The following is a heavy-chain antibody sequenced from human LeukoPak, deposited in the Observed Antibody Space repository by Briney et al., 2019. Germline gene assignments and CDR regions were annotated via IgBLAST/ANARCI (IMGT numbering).Heavy chain of an antibody. CDR1: GYTFTSYY. D-gene: IGHD6-13*01. J-gene: IGHJ4*02. CDR3: ARQANRIYSSSQRDFDY. V-gene: IGHV1-46*01. CDR2: INPSGGST. Sequence: ASVKVSCKASGYTFTSYYMHWVRQALGQGLEWMGIINPSGGSTSYAQKFQGRVTMTRDTSTSTVYMELSSLRSEDTAVYYCARQANRIYSSSQRDFDYWGQGTLVTVSS.